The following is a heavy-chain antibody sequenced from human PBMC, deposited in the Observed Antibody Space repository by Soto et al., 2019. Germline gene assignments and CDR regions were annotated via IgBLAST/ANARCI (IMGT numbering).Heavy chain of an antibody. J-gene: IGHJ4*02. CDR1: GHSFASYW. D-gene: IGHD6-19*01. Sequence: GESLKISCKGSGHSFASYWISWVRQMPGKGLEWMGRIDPSDSYTNYSPSFEGHVTISADKSISTAFLQWSSLKASDTAMYYCAKKRGIAVAGIDERGSVIDYWGQGTLVTVSS. V-gene: IGHV5-10-1*01. CDR2: IDPSDSYT. CDR3: AKKRGIAVAGIDERGSVIDY.